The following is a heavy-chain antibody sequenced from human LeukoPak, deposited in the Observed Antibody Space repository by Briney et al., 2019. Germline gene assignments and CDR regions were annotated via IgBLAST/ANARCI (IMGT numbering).Heavy chain of an antibody. J-gene: IGHJ5*02. CDR3: ARVISWGWFDP. Sequence: GGSLRLSCAASGFTFDDYAMHWVRQAPGKGLEWVSGISWNSGSIGYADSVKGRFTISRDNAKNSLYLEMNSLRVEDMAIYYCARVISWGWFDPWGQGTLVTVSS. CDR1: GFTFDDYA. V-gene: IGHV3-9*03. D-gene: IGHD3-16*01. CDR2: ISWNSGSI.